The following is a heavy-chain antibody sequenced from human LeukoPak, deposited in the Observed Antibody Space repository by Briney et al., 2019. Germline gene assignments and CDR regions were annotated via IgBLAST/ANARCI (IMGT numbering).Heavy chain of an antibody. V-gene: IGHV1-18*01. D-gene: IGHD2-15*01. CDR1: GYTFTSHG. J-gene: IGHJ5*02. CDR2: ISDYNGNT. Sequence: AAPVKVSCKASGYTFTSHGISWVRQAPGQGLEWMGWISDYNGNTKYAQKLQGRVTMTTDTSTSTAYMELRSLRSDDTAVYYCARGSFGYCSGGSCSWFDPWGQGTLVIVSS. CDR3: ARGSFGYCSGGSCSWFDP.